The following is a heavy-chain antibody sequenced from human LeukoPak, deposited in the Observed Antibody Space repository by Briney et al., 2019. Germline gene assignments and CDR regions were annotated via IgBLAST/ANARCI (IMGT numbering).Heavy chain of an antibody. CDR1: GYTFTSYD. CDR2: MNPNSGNT. D-gene: IGHD3-22*01. CDR3: ATPGVHYDPIGYYPFQH. Sequence: ASVKVSCKASGYTFTSYDFNWVRQATGQGLEWMGWMNPNSGNTGYAQKFQGRVTMTRDTATSTAYMELSSLSSEDTAVYYCATPGVHYDPIGYYPFQHWGQGTLVTVSS. J-gene: IGHJ1*01. V-gene: IGHV1-8*01.